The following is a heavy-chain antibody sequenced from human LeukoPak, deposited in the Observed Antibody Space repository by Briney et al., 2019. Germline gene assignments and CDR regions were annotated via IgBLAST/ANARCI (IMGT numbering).Heavy chain of an antibody. V-gene: IGHV3-7*01. Sequence: LPGGSLRLSCAASGFTFNTYWMSWVHQAPGKGLEWLANIKEDGTRDYYVESVKGRFTISKDNAKTSLYLQLNSLRAEDTAVYYCARDTKAGYFDLWGQGTLVTVSS. J-gene: IGHJ4*02. CDR2: IKEDGTRD. CDR3: ARDTKAGYFDL. CDR1: GFTFNTYW.